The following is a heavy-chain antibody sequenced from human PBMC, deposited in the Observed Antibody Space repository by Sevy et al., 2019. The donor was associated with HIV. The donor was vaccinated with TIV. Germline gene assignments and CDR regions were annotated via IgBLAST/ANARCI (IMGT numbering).Heavy chain of an antibody. CDR2: IYHSGST. CDR3: ARESKSGPGYYFDY. Sequence: SETLSLTCAVSGGSISSSNWWSWVRQPPGKGLEWIGEIYHSGSTNYNPSHKSRVTISVDKSKNQFSLKLSSVTAADTAVYYCARESKSGPGYYFDYWGQGTLVTVSS. D-gene: IGHD3-3*01. CDR1: GGSISSSNW. J-gene: IGHJ4*02. V-gene: IGHV4-4*02.